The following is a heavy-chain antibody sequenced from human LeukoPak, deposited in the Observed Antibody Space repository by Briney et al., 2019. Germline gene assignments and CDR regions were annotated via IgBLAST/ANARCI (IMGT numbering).Heavy chain of an antibody. CDR1: GFTVSSNY. Sequence: GGSLRLSCAASGFTVSSNYMSWVRQAPGKGLEWVSVIYSGGSTYYADSVKGRFTISRDNSKNTLYLQMNSLRAEDTAVYYCAFRGTSCSSTSCYGYCSGGSCYNTFDYWGQGTLVTVSS. CDR3: AFRGTSCSSTSCYGYCSGGSCYNTFDY. J-gene: IGHJ4*02. D-gene: IGHD2-15*01. V-gene: IGHV3-53*01. CDR2: IYSGGST.